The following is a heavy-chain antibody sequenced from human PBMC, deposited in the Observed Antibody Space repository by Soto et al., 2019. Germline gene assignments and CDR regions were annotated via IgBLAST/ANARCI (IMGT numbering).Heavy chain of an antibody. CDR1: CYTFTSYG. CDR2: ISAYNGNT. D-gene: IGHD4-17*01. J-gene: IGHJ3*02. CDR3: ARGDDYGDYPDAFDI. V-gene: IGHV1-18*01. Sequence: ASVTVACKASCYTFTSYGVSWVRQAPGQGLEWMGWISAYNGNTNYAQKLQGRVTMTTDTSTSTAYMELRSLRSDDTAVYYCARGDDYGDYPDAFDIWGQGTMVTVSS.